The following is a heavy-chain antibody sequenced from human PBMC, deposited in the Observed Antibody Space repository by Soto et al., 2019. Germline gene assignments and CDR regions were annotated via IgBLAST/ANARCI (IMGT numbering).Heavy chain of an antibody. V-gene: IGHV3-48*02. CDR3: ARGGYSYGYHPNPVDV. CDR2: ISSSSSTI. J-gene: IGHJ6*02. D-gene: IGHD5-18*01. CDR1: GFTFSSYS. Sequence: RLSCAASGFTFSSYSMNWVRQAPGKGMEWVSYISSSSSTIYYADSVKGRFTISRDNAKNSLYLQMNSLRDEDTAVYYCARGGYSYGYHPNPVDVWGQGNTVTVS.